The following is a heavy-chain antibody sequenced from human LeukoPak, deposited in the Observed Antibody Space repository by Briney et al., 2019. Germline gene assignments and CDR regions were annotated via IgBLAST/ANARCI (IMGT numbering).Heavy chain of an antibody. CDR3: AKDMAAYYYASGNIDY. J-gene: IGHJ4*02. CDR2: ICYDGSDK. CDR1: RFTFSSYA. D-gene: IGHD3-10*01. V-gene: IGHV3-30*04. Sequence: GGSLRLSCAASRFTFSSYAMYWVRRAPGKGLEGVAVICYDGSDKFYADSVKGPFTISRDSSKNTLYLQMNSLRAEDTALYYCAKDMAAYYYASGNIDYWGQGTLVTVSS.